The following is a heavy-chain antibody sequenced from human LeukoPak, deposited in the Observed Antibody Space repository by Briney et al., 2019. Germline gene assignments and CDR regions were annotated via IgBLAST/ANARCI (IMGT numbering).Heavy chain of an antibody. CDR2: INAGNGNT. J-gene: IGHJ4*02. D-gene: IGHD6-19*01. Sequence: ASVKVSCKASEYTFTSYAMHWVRQAPGQRLEWMGWINAGNGNTKYSQKFQGRVTITRDTSASTAYMELRSLRSEDTAVYYCARGIGATSGWYVIDYWGQGTLVTVSS. CDR1: EYTFTSYA. V-gene: IGHV1-3*01. CDR3: ARGIGATSGWYVIDY.